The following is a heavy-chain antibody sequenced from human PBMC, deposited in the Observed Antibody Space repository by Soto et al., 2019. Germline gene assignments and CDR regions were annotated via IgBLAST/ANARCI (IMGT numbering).Heavy chain of an antibody. J-gene: IGHJ4*02. CDR2: IKSQASNYAT. CDR1: GLTCSGSA. V-gene: IGHV3-73*01. Sequence: VGSLRLSCAASGLTCSGSAIHWVRQAYGKGLEWVGRIKSQASNYATAYAASVTGRFTISRDDSKNTAYLQMDSLKTEDTALYYCTRLIDSVKATSFDYWGQGTLVTVSS. CDR3: TRLIDSVKATSFDY. D-gene: IGHD1-26*01.